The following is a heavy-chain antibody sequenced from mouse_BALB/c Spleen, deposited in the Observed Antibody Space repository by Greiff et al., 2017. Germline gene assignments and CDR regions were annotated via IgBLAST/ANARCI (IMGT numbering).Heavy chain of an antibody. V-gene: IGHV5-6-5*01. Sequence: EVHLVESGGGLVKPGGSLKLSCAASGFTFSSYAMSWVRQTPEKRLEWVASISSGGITYYPASVKGRFTISRDNARNILYLQMSSLRSEDTAMYYCARDYYGSSYDYAMDYWGQGTSVTVSS. CDR1: GFTFSSYA. J-gene: IGHJ4*01. D-gene: IGHD1-1*01. CDR3: ARDYYGSSYDYAMDY. CDR2: ISSGGIT.